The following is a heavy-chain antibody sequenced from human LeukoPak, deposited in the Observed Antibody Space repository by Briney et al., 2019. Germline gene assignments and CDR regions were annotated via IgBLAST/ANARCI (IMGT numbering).Heavy chain of an antibody. Sequence: GASVKVSCKASGGTFSSYAISWVRQAPGQGLEWMGGIIPIFGTANYAQKFQGRVTITADKSTSTAYMELSSLRSEDTAVYYCARDNTAGYSSGWYVPATGALAVWGQGTLVTVSS. J-gene: IGHJ4*02. CDR1: GGTFSSYA. D-gene: IGHD6-19*01. CDR2: IIPIFGTA. CDR3: ARDNTAGYSSGWYVPATGALAV. V-gene: IGHV1-69*06.